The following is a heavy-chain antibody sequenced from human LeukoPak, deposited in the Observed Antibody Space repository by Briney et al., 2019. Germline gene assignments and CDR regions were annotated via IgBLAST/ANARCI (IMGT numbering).Heavy chain of an antibody. CDR1: GFTFSSYW. Sequence: EPGGPLRLSCAASGFTFSSYWMHWVRHAPGKGLVWVSRINSDGSSTSYADSVKGRFTISRDNAKNTLYLQMHSLRAEDTAVYYCARRYCSSTSCYYDSWGQGTLVTVSS. V-gene: IGHV3-74*01. D-gene: IGHD2-2*01. CDR3: ARRYCSSTSCYYDS. CDR2: INSDGSST. J-gene: IGHJ4*02.